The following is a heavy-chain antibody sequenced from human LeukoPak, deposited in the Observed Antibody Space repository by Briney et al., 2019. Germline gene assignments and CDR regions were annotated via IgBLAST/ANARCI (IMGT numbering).Heavy chain of an antibody. CDR2: INPNSGGT. CDR1: GYTFTGYY. CDR3: ARDRPSSSGPSYYGMDV. Sequence: VASVKVSCKASGYTFTGYYMHWVRQAPGQGLEWMGWINPNSGGTNCAQKFQGWVTMTRDTSISTAYMELSRLRSDDTAVYYCARDRPSSSGPSYYGMDVWGQGTTVTVSS. J-gene: IGHJ6*02. V-gene: IGHV1-2*04. D-gene: IGHD6-19*01.